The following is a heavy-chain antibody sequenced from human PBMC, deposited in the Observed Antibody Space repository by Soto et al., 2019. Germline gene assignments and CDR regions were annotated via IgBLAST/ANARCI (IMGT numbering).Heavy chain of an antibody. CDR3: ARGRSSTSPYPIGY. Sequence: QVQLQESGPGLVKPSQTLSLTCTVSGGSISSGGYYWSWIRQHPGKGLEWIGYIYYSGSTYYNPSLKSRVTIAVDTSKNQFSLKLSSVTSADTAVYYCARGRSSTSPYPIGYWGQGTLVTVSS. CDR1: GGSISSGGYY. CDR2: IYYSGST. D-gene: IGHD2-2*01. J-gene: IGHJ4*02. V-gene: IGHV4-31*03.